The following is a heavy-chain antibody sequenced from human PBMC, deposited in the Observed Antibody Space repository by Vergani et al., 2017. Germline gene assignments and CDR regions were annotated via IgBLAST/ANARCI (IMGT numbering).Heavy chain of an antibody. Sequence: EVQLLESGGGLVQPGGSLRLSCAASGFTFSSYAMSWVRQAPGKGLEWVSAISGSGGSTYYADSVKGRFTISRDNSKNTLYLQMNSLRAEDTAVYYCARDAHCSSTSCYAPDAFDIWGQGTMVTVSS. V-gene: IGHV3-23*01. D-gene: IGHD2-2*01. CDR1: GFTFSSYA. CDR3: ARDAHCSSTSCYAPDAFDI. CDR2: ISGSGGST. J-gene: IGHJ3*02.